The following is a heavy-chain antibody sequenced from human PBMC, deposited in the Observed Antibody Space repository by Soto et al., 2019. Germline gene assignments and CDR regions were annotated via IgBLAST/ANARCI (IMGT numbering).Heavy chain of an antibody. CDR2: VSKSGDGT. CDR1: GFTFSSYA. J-gene: IGHJ4*01. CDR3: VKGISYPDY. Sequence: GGSLRLSCAASGFTFSSYAMSWVRQAPGKGLEWVAGVSKSGDGTYYTDSVKGRFSISRDNSKNTLHLQMNSLRAEDTAVYYCVKGISYPDYWGQGTLVTVSS. V-gene: IGHV3-23*01. D-gene: IGHD3-10*01.